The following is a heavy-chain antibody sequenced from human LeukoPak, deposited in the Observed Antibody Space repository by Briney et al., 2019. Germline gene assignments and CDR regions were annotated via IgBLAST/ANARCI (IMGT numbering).Heavy chain of an antibody. CDR3: AKEAVAGAANDAFDI. CDR1: GFTFSSYA. CDR2: ISDSGGST. D-gene: IGHD1-26*01. V-gene: IGHV3-23*01. J-gene: IGHJ3*02. Sequence: GGSLRLSCAASGFTFSSYAMSWVRQAPGKGLEWVSAISDSGGSTYYADSVKGRFTMSRDNSKNTLYLQMNRLRAEDTALYYCAKEAVAGAANDAFDIWGPGTMVTVSS.